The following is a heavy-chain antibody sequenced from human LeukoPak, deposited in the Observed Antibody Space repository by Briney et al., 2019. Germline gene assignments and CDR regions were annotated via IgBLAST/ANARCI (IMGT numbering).Heavy chain of an antibody. D-gene: IGHD3-3*01. Sequence: PGGSLRLSCAASGFTFSNYAMSWVRQAPGKGLEWVSAISGSGGSPYYADSVKGRFTISRDNSKNTLYLQMSSLRVEDTAVYYCAKDQGAYYDFWSGYREYFDYWGQGTLVTVSS. J-gene: IGHJ4*02. CDR1: GFTFSNYA. CDR3: AKDQGAYYDFWSGYREYFDY. V-gene: IGHV3-23*01. CDR2: ISGSGGSP.